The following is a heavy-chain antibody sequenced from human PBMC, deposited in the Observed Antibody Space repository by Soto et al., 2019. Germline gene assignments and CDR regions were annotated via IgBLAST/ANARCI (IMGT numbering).Heavy chain of an antibody. Sequence: QVQLVQSGAEVKQPGASVKVSCKASGYTFTGFHIHWVRQAPGQGLEWMGWINPNGGGRNYAQKFQGWVTMTRDTSISTAYMELTRLKCDATAVYYCARGSVGPATDFDYWGQGTLVTVSS. V-gene: IGHV1-2*04. D-gene: IGHD2-15*01. CDR1: GYTFTGFH. CDR3: ARGSVGPATDFDY. CDR2: INPNGGGR. J-gene: IGHJ4*02.